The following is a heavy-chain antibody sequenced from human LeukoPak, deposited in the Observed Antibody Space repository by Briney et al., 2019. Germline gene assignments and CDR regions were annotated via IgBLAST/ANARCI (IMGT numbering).Heavy chain of an antibody. D-gene: IGHD5-18*01. J-gene: IGHJ3*02. CDR1: GFTFSSYA. CDR2: INSSGGST. V-gene: IGHV3-23*01. Sequence: PGGSLRLSCAASGFTFSSYAMSWVRQAPRKGLEWVSAINSSGGSTYYADSVKGRFTISRDNSKNTLYLQMNSLRAEDTAVYYCAKATPSYSYGYYDAFDIWGQGTMVTVSS. CDR3: AKATPSYSYGYYDAFDI.